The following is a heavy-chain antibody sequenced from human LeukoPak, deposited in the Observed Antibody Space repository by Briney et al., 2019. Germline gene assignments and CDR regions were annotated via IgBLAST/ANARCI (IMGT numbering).Heavy chain of an antibody. CDR1: GGTFTSYA. D-gene: IGHD2-2*02. Sequence: SVKVSCKASGGTFTSYAISWVRQAPGQGPEWMGGIIPIFGTANYAQKFQGRVTITADESTSTAYMELSSLRSEDTAVYYCARDRYCSSTSCYRYYNQGPYYYYGMDVWGQGTTVTVSS. CDR2: IIPIFGTA. CDR3: ARDRYCSSTSCYRYYNQGPYYYYGMDV. J-gene: IGHJ6*02. V-gene: IGHV1-69*13.